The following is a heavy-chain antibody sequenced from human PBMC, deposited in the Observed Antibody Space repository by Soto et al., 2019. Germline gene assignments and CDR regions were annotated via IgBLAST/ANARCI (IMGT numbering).Heavy chain of an antibody. CDR2: IIPIFGTA. Sequence: QVQLVQSGAEVKKPGSSVKVSCKASGGTFSSYAISWVRQAPGQGLEWMGGIIPIFGTANYAQKFQGRVTSAADKSLYTAYMELGRLSSEDTAVYSCGSDVERAVDFWSRSYTRGAFDIWGQGTMITVSS. CDR1: GGTFSSYA. V-gene: IGHV1-69*06. J-gene: IGHJ3*02. CDR3: GSDVERAVDFWSRSYTRGAFDI. D-gene: IGHD3-3*01.